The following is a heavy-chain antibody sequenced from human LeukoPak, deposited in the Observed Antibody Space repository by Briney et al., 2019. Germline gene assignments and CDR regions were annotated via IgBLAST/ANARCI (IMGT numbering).Heavy chain of an antibody. D-gene: IGHD3-10*01. V-gene: IGHV4-39*07. CDR3: ARGSNYYGSGSYYFRYNWFDP. CDR1: GGSTSSSSYY. CDR2: IYYSGST. Sequence: SETLSLTCTVSGGSTSSSSYYWGWIRQPPGKGLEWIGYIYYSGSTYYSPSLKSRVTISVDTSKNQFSLKLRSVTAADTAVYYCARGSNYYGSGSYYFRYNWFDPWGQGTLVTVSS. J-gene: IGHJ5*02.